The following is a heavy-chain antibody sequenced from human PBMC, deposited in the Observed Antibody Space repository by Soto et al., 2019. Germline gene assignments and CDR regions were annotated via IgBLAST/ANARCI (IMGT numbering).Heavy chain of an antibody. J-gene: IGHJ4*02. Sequence: VPLLESGGGLVQPGGSLRLSCTVSGVTFSNYAMNWVRQAPGKGLEWVSSLSGSGGTTYYADSVKGRFIISRDNSKNTLYLQMNSLRVDDTAMYFCARVRCSGGDCFYDYWGQGTLVTVSS. D-gene: IGHD2-21*02. V-gene: IGHV3-23*01. CDR2: LSGSGGTT. CDR3: ARVRCSGGDCFYDY. CDR1: GVTFSNYA.